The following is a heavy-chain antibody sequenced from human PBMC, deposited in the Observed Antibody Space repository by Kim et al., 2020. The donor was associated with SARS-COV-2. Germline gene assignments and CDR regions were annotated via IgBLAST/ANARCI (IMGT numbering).Heavy chain of an antibody. D-gene: IGHD1-26*01. V-gene: IGHV4-59*09. Sequence: TNNPSLRRRVTISVATPKNQFSLKLRSVTAADTAVYYCAGGAGGSYPSDYWGQGTLVTVSS. CDR3: AGGAGGSYPSDY. J-gene: IGHJ4*02.